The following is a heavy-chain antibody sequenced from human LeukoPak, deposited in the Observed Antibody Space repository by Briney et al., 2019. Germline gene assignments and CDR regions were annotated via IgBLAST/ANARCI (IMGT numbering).Heavy chain of an antibody. CDR2: INKDGSDK. V-gene: IGHV3-7*01. D-gene: IGHD4-23*01. CDR1: GFTFNMYW. J-gene: IGHJ4*02. Sequence: GRSLRLSCAASGFTFNMYWMTWVRQAAGKGLESVAYINKDGSDKYYVDSRKGRFNVSRDNAKNSLYLQMNSLRGEYTAVYYCARDAGYGGNSDYWGQGTLVTVSS. CDR3: ARDAGYGGNSDY.